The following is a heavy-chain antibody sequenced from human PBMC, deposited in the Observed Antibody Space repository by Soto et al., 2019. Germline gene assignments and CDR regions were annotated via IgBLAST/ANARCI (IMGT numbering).Heavy chain of an antibody. CDR1: GGSISSGAHY. CDR2: IYYSGNT. Sequence: TSETLSLTFTVSGGSISSGAHYWTWIRQHPGKGLEWVGYIYYSGNTFYNPSLTSRVTISVDTSKNQFSLKLTSVTAADTAVYYCAREFRDTGYYDYWGQGTLVNVS. J-gene: IGHJ4*02. D-gene: IGHD3-10*01. CDR3: AREFRDTGYYDY. V-gene: IGHV4-31*03.